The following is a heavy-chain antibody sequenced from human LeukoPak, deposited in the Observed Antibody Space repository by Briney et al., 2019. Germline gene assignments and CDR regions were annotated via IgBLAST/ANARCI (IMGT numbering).Heavy chain of an antibody. CDR3: ADGSGSYYNLDY. V-gene: IGHV1-2*04. D-gene: IGHD3-10*01. J-gene: IGHJ4*02. CDR2: INPNSGGT. Sequence: ASVKVSCKASGYTFTGYYMHWVRQAPGQGLEWMGWINPNSGGTNYAQKFQGWVTMTRDTSISTAYMELSRLRSEDTAVYYCADGSGSYYNLDYWGQGTLVTVSS. CDR1: GYTFTGYY.